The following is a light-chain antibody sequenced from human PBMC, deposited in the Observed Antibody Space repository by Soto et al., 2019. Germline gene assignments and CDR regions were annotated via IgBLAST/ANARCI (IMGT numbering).Light chain of an antibody. Sequence: EIELPQSPATLSLSQGERATLSCRASQSVSNRYLAWYQQKPGQAPRLLIYGASSRAAGIPDRFTGSGSGTDFTLTISRLEPEDFAVYYCQFYGDPPKTFGQGTKVDIK. V-gene: IGKV3-20*01. J-gene: IGKJ1*01. CDR1: QSVSNRY. CDR2: GAS. CDR3: QFYGDPPKT.